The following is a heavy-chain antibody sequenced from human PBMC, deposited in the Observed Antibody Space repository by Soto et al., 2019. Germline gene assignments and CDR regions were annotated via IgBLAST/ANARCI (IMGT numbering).Heavy chain of an antibody. CDR3: ANQRWYSASASVVPFHY. Sequence: ASVKVSCKASGGTFSSYAISWVRQAPGQGLEWMGGIIPIFGTANYAQKFQGRVTITADESTSTAYLEMNSLRAEDTAVYYCANQRWYSASASVVPFHYWGQGTLVTVSS. J-gene: IGHJ4*02. CDR2: IIPIFGTA. V-gene: IGHV1-69*13. CDR1: GGTFSSYA. D-gene: IGHD6-13*01.